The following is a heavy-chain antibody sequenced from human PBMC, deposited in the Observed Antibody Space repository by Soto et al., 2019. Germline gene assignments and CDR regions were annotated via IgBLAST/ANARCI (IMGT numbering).Heavy chain of an antibody. J-gene: IGHJ4*02. Sequence: QVQLVQSGAEVKKPGASVKVSCKASGYTFTSYGISWVRQAPGQGLEWMGWISAYNGNTNYAQKLQGRVTMTTDTSKSTAYMELRSLRSDDTAVYYCARDSPTVTTLVDRGPNSWGQGTLVTVSS. D-gene: IGHD4-17*01. CDR1: GYTFTSYG. CDR2: ISAYNGNT. V-gene: IGHV1-18*01. CDR3: ARDSPTVTTLVDRGPNS.